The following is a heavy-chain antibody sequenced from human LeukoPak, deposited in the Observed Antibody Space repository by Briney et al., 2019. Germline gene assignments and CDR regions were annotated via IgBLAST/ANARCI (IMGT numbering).Heavy chain of an antibody. CDR1: GFTFGDYA. D-gene: IGHD3-3*01. Sequence: GRSLRLSCTASGFTFGDYAMSWVRQAPGKGLEWVGFIRSKAYGGTTEYAASVKGRFTISRDDSKGIAYLQMNSLKTEDTAVYYCTRGGYDFWSGRPTDYWGQGTLVTVSS. CDR2: IRSKAYGGTT. V-gene: IGHV3-49*04. CDR3: TRGGYDFWSGRPTDY. J-gene: IGHJ4*02.